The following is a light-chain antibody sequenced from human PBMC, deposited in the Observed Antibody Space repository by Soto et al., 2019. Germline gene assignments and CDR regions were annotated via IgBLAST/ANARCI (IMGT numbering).Light chain of an antibody. CDR2: DAS. J-gene: IGKJ1*01. CDR3: QQYNSYST. V-gene: IGKV1-5*01. Sequence: TQSPGTLSLSPGERATLSCRASQSVDNDLAWYQQKPGKAPKLLIYDASSLESGVPSRFSGSASGTEFTLTISSLQPDDFATYYCQQYNSYSTFGQGTKVDIK. CDR1: QSVDND.